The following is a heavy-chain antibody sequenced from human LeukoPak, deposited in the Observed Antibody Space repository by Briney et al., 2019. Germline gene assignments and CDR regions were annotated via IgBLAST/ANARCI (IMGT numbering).Heavy chain of an antibody. CDR1: GFTFSSYE. CDR2: TNLHGTTV. D-gene: IGHD3-16*01. V-gene: IGHV3-48*03. J-gene: IGHJ4*02. Sequence: GGSLRLSCAASGFTFSSYEMNWVRQTPGKGLEWVARTNLHGTTVDYADSVKGRFTISRDNAKNILFLRMNSLRAEDTAVYYCASAYTYVRLGDHWGQGTLVTVSS. CDR3: ASAYTYVRLGDH.